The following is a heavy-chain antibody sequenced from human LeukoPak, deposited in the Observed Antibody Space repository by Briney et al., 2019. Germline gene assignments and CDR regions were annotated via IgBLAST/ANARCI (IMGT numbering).Heavy chain of an antibody. D-gene: IGHD3-10*01. CDR3: ARRRGSDYGSGSYPDY. J-gene: IGHJ4*02. CDR1: GGSFSGYY. CDR2: INHSGST. Sequence: PSETLSLTCAAYGGSFSGYYWSWIRQPPGKGLEWIGEINHSGSTNYNPSLKSRVTISVDTSKNQFSLKLSSVTAADTAVYYCARRRGSDYGSGSYPDYWGQGTLVTVSS. V-gene: IGHV4-34*01.